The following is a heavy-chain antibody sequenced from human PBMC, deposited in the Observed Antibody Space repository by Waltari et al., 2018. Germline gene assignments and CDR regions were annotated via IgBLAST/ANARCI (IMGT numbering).Heavy chain of an antibody. D-gene: IGHD3-10*01. CDR1: GYPFTGHY. CDR3: ARAVRRGRVVGTAGGY. CDR2: INPNSGGT. V-gene: IGHV1-2*02. J-gene: IGHJ4*02. Sequence: QVQLVQSGAEVKKPGASVKVHCKASGYPFTGHYMPWVRQAPGQGLEWVGWINPNSGGTNDAQKFQGRVIMTRDTSISTAYMELSRLRSDDTAVYYCARAVRRGRVVGTAGGYWGQGTLVTVSS.